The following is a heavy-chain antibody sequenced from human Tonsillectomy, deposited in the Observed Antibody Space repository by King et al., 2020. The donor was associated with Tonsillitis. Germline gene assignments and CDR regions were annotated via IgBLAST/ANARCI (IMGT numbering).Heavy chain of an antibody. D-gene: IGHD4-17*01. J-gene: IGHJ4*02. CDR1: GFTFSGSA. CDR2: IRSKANSYAT. Sequence: VQLVESGGGLVQPGGSLKLSCAASGFTFSGSAMHWVRQASGKGLEWVGRIRSKANSYATAYAASVKGRFTISRDDSKNTAYLQMNSLKTEDTAVYYCTSFAAPEYGDYGDYWGQGTLVTVSS. CDR3: TSFAAPEYGDYGDY. V-gene: IGHV3-73*02.